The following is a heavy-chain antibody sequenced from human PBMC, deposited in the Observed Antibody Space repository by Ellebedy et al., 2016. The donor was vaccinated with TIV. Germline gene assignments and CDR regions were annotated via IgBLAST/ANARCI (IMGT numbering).Heavy chain of an antibody. CDR2: ISRSSTYR. D-gene: IGHD3-16*01. CDR3: ARDGGKRTPGTIPGFV. V-gene: IGHV3-21*01. CDR1: GFTFSNYS. J-gene: IGHJ4*02. Sequence: GESLKISCAASGFTFSNYSMNWVRQAPGKGLEWVSSISRSSTYRNYADSVKGRFTISRDNAKNSLDLQMNSLRAEDTAVYYCARDGGKRTPGTIPGFVWGQGTLVTVSS.